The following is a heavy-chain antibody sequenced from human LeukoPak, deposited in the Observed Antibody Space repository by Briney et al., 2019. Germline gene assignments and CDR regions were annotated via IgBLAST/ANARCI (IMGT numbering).Heavy chain of an antibody. Sequence: ASVKVFCKASGGTFSSYAISWVRQTPGQGLEWMGGIIPIFGTANYAQKFQGRVTITADESTSTAYMELSSLRSEDTAVYYCARGNKWRRWLLDVWGQGTTVTVSS. D-gene: IGHD5-24*01. V-gene: IGHV1-69*13. CDR3: ARGNKWRRWLLDV. CDR1: GGTFSSYA. J-gene: IGHJ6*02. CDR2: IIPIFGTA.